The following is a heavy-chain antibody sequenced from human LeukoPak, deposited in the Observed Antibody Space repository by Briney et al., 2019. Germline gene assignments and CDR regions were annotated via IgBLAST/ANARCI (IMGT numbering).Heavy chain of an antibody. CDR1: GFTVSSNY. D-gene: IGHD6-13*01. J-gene: IGHJ4*02. V-gene: IGHV3-66*01. CDR3: ARSHSSSWLYYFKY. Sequence: GGSLRLSCAASGFTVSSNYMSWVRQAPGKGLEWVSVIYSGGSTQYADSVKGRFTISRDNSKKTLYLQMDSLRAEDTAVYYCARSHSSSWLYYFKYWGQGTLVTVSS. CDR2: IYSGGST.